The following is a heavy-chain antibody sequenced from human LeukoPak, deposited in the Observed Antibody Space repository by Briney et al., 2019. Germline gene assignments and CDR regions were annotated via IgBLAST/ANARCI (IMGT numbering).Heavy chain of an antibody. D-gene: IGHD1-26*01. Sequence: SETLSLTCTVSGGSISSSSYYWGWIRQPPGKGLEWIGSILYNGNTFYNPSLKSRVTISVDTSKNQFSLKLNSVTAADTAVFYCARLGYSGSYYLDNWGQGTLVTVSS. CDR1: GGSISSSSYY. J-gene: IGHJ4*02. V-gene: IGHV4-39*01. CDR3: ARLGYSGSYYLDN. CDR2: ILYNGNT.